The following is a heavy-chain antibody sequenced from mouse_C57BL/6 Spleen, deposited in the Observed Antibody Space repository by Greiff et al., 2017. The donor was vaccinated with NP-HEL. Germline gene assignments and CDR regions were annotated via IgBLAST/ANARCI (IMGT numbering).Heavy chain of an antibody. Sequence: VQLQQSGAELVRPGTSVKVSCKASGYAFTNYLIEWVKQRPGQGLEWIGVINPGRGGTNYNEKFKGKATLTADKSSSTAYMQLSSLTSEDSAVYFCARRDDYYDSSHDYWGQGTTLTVSS. J-gene: IGHJ2*01. D-gene: IGHD1-1*01. CDR2: INPGRGGT. CDR1: GYAFTNYL. CDR3: ARRDDYYDSSHDY. V-gene: IGHV1-54*01.